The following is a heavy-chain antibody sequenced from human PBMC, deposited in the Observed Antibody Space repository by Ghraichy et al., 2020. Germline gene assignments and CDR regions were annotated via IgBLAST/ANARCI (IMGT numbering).Heavy chain of an antibody. CDR3: AKHSGGYYYYGMHV. CDR1: GFTFSSYA. CDR2: ISGSGGST. Sequence: GGSLRLSCAASGFTFSSYAMSWVRQAPGKGLEWVSIISGSGGSTYYADSVKGRFTISRDNSKNTLYLQMKSLRAEDTAVYYCAKHSGGYYYYGMHVWGQGTTVTVSS. D-gene: IGHD1-26*01. V-gene: IGHV3-23*01. J-gene: IGHJ6*02.